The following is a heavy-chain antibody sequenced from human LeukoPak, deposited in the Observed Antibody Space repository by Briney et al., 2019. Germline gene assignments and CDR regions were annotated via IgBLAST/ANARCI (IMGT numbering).Heavy chain of an antibody. V-gene: IGHV4-34*01. CDR1: GGSFSGYY. CDR2: INHSGST. CDR3: ARGRGFDP. Sequence: PSETLSLTCAVYGGSFSGYYWSWIRQPPGKGLEWIGEINHSGSTNYNPSLKSRVTISVDTSKNQFSLKLSSVTAADTAVYYCARGRGFDPWGQGTLVTVSS. J-gene: IGHJ5*02.